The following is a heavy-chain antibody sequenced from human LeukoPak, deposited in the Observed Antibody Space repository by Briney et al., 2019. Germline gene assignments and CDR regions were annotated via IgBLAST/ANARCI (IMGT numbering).Heavy chain of an antibody. CDR2: FDPEDGET. CDR1: GYTLTELS. CDR3: ATDYEDTAMVRGMGY. J-gene: IGHJ4*02. Sequence: ASVKVSCKVSGYTLTELSMHWVRQAPGKGLEWMGGFDPEDGETIYAQKFQGRVTMTEDTSTDTAYMELSSLRSEDTAVYYCATDYEDTAMVRGMGYWGQGTLVTVSS. D-gene: IGHD5-18*01. V-gene: IGHV1-24*01.